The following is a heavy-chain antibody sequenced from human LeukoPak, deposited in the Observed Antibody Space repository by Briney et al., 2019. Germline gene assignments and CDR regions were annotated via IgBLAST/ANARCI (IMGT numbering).Heavy chain of an antibody. CDR1: GGSISSSSYY. Sequence: SETLSLTCTVSGGSISSSSYYWGWIRQPPGKGLEWIGSIYYSGSTNYNPSLKSRVTISVDTSKNQFSLKLSSVTAADTAVYYCARSKGPHYYDSSGYIKGRWFDPWGQGTLVTVSS. CDR3: ARSKGPHYYDSSGYIKGRWFDP. J-gene: IGHJ5*02. V-gene: IGHV4-39*07. CDR2: IYYSGST. D-gene: IGHD3-22*01.